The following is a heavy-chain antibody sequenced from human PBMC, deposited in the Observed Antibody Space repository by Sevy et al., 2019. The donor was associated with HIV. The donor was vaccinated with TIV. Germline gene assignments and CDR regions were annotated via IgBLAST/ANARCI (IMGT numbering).Heavy chain of an antibody. CDR2: ITGSGSTR. V-gene: IGHV3-11*01. Sequence: GGSLRLSCAASGFTFSDYYMIWIRQAPGKGLEWVSYITGSGSTRYYADSVKGRFTISRDNDKNSLYLQMNSLRAEDTAVYYCAREPAADAFDIWGQGTMVTVSS. J-gene: IGHJ3*02. CDR1: GFTFSDYY. CDR3: AREPAADAFDI. D-gene: IGHD6-25*01.